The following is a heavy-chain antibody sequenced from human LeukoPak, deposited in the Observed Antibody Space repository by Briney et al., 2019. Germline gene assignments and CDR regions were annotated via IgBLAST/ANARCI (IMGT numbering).Heavy chain of an antibody. J-gene: IGHJ5*02. D-gene: IGHD4-17*01. CDR3: ARGVNYGDYDWFDP. CDR2: IIPIFGTA. Sequence: SVKVSCKASGGTFSCYAISWVRQAPGQGLEWMGGIIPIFGTANYAQKFQGRVTITADKSTSTAYMELSSLRSEDTAMYYCARGVNYGDYDWFDPWGQGTLVTVSS. V-gene: IGHV1-69*06. CDR1: GGTFSCYA.